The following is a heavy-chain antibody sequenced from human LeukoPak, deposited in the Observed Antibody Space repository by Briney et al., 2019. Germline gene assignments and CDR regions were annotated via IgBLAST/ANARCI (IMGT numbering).Heavy chain of an antibody. CDR1: GGSISSYY. V-gene: IGHV4-4*07. CDR3: ARDHCSSTSCYRPYYYYGMDV. D-gene: IGHD2-2*01. J-gene: IGHJ6*02. Sequence: SETLSLTCTVSGGSISSYYWSWIRQPAGKGLEWIGRIYTSGSTNYNPSLKSRVTMSVDTSKNQFSLKLSSVTAADTAVHYCARDHCSSTSCYRPYYYYGMDVWGQGTTVTVSS. CDR2: IYTSGST.